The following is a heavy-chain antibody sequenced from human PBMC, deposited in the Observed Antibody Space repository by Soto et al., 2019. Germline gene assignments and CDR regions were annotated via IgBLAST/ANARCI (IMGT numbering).Heavy chain of an antibody. Sequence: GSLRLSCAASGFTVTSYYMSWVRQAPGKGLEWVSLIYTGGNTNYADSVKGRFTISRDNSKTTLYLQMNSLGAEDTAVYYCARDYYYGSGNYYRADYYHYGMDVWGQGTTVTVSS. CDR1: GFTVTSYY. J-gene: IGHJ6*02. CDR2: IYTGGNT. D-gene: IGHD3-10*01. V-gene: IGHV3-53*01. CDR3: ARDYYYGSGNYYRADYYHYGMDV.